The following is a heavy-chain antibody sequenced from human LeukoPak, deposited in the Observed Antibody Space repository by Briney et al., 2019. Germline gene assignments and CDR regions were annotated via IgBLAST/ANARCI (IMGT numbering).Heavy chain of an antibody. J-gene: IGHJ4*02. CDR3: ARGSDMYYDSSGSFDY. CDR2: ISSSGSTI. Sequence: KPGGSLRLSCAASGFTFSDYYMSWIRQAPGKGLEWVSYISSSGSTIYYADSVKGRFTISRDNAKNSVFLQMNSLKAEDTAVYYCARGSDMYYDSSGSFDYWGQGTLVTVSA. D-gene: IGHD3-22*01. V-gene: IGHV3-11*01. CDR1: GFTFSDYY.